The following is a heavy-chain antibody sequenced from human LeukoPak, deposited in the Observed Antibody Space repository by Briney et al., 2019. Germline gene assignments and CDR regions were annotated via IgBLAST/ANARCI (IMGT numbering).Heavy chain of an antibody. CDR2: INPNSGGT. D-gene: IGHD6-19*01. CDR1: GYTFTGYY. Sequence: GASVKASCKASGYTFTGYYMHWVRQAPGQGLEWMGRINPNSGGTNYAQKFQGRATMTRDTSICTAYMELSRLRSDDTAVYYCASLSSGWPGGVDYWGQGTLVTVSS. V-gene: IGHV1-2*06. CDR3: ASLSSGWPGGVDY. J-gene: IGHJ4*02.